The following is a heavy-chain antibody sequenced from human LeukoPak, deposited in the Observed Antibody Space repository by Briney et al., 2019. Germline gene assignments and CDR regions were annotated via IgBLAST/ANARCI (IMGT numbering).Heavy chain of an antibody. Sequence: GGSLRLSCAASGFTFSSYGMHWVRQAPGKGLEWVAFIRYDGSNKYYADSVKGRFTISRDNSKNTLYLQMNSLRAEDTAVYYCAKAPRGGYCSSTSCSNWFDPWGQGTLVTVSS. CDR1: GFTFSSYG. CDR2: IRYDGSNK. V-gene: IGHV3-30*02. CDR3: AKAPRGGYCSSTSCSNWFDP. J-gene: IGHJ5*02. D-gene: IGHD2-2*01.